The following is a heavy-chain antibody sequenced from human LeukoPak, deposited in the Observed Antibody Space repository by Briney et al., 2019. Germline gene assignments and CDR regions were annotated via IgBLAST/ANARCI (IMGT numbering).Heavy chain of an antibody. Sequence: PGRSLRLSCAASGFTFSSYAMHWVRQAPGKGLEWVAVISYDGSNKYYADSVKGRFTISRDSSKNTLYLQMNSLRAEDTAVYYCARDELTDYYGMDVWGKGTTVTVSS. CDR2: ISYDGSNK. CDR1: GFTFSSYA. D-gene: IGHD1-14*01. V-gene: IGHV3-30*04. CDR3: ARDELTDYYGMDV. J-gene: IGHJ6*04.